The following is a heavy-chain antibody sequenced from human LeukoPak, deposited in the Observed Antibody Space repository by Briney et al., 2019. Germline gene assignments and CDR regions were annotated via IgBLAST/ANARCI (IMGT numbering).Heavy chain of an antibody. CDR2: ITGSDDSS. J-gene: IGHJ4*02. CDR1: GFIFNTSA. V-gene: IGHV3-23*01. Sequence: PGGSLRLSCAASGFIFNTSAMTWVRQAPGKGLEWVSTITGSDDSSFYANSVKGRFTISRDTSKNTVFLHMTSLRAEDTAVYYCTKFDNWSQGVLVTVSS. CDR3: TKFDN.